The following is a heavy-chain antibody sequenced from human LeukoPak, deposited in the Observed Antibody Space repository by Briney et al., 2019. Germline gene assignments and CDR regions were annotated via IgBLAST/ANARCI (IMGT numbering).Heavy chain of an antibody. Sequence: PSETLSLTCTVSGGSTSSGSYYWTWIRQPAGKGLEWIGRISTSGRTNFNPSLKSRVTISVDTSKNQFSLKLSSVTAADTAVYYCADDSSSRGFDPWGQGTLVTVSS. D-gene: IGHD6-6*01. V-gene: IGHV4-61*02. CDR2: ISTSGRT. CDR1: GGSTSSGSYY. J-gene: IGHJ5*02. CDR3: ADDSSSRGFDP.